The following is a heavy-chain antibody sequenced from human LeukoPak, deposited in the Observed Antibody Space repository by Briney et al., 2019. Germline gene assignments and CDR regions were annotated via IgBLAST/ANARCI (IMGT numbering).Heavy chain of an antibody. J-gene: IGHJ4*02. CDR2: INPNSGGT. Sequence: ASVKVSCKASGYTFTGYYMHWVRQAPGQGLEWMGWINPNSGGTNYAQKFQGRVTMTRDTSISTASMELSRLRSDDTAVYYCAREGGAGGGNDFWGQGTLVTVSS. D-gene: IGHD1-26*01. CDR1: GYTFTGYY. CDR3: AREGGAGGGNDF. V-gene: IGHV1-2*02.